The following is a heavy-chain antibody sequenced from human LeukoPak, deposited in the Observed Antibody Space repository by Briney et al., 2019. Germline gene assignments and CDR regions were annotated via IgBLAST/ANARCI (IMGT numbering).Heavy chain of an antibody. V-gene: IGHV3-7*01. CDR3: ARGSIAAAVISRSTPLDY. J-gene: IGHJ4*02. CDR2: IKQDGSEK. Sequence: GESLRLSCAASGFSFTTYWMSWVRQAPGKGLEWVANIKQDGSEKYYVDSVKGRFTISRDNAKNSLYLQMNSLRAEDTAVYYCARGSIAAAVISRSTPLDYWGQGTLVTVSS. D-gene: IGHD6-13*01. CDR1: GFSFTTYW.